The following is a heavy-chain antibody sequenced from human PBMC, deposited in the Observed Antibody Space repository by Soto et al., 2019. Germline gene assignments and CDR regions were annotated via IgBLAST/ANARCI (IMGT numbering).Heavy chain of an antibody. Sequence: ASVKVSCKASGGTFSSYTISWVRQAPGQGLEWMGRINPNSGGTNYAQKFQGWVTMTRDTSISTAYMELSRLRSDDTAVYYCARGIAAAAARGMDVWGQGTTVTVSS. D-gene: IGHD6-13*01. J-gene: IGHJ6*02. CDR3: ARGIAAAAARGMDV. CDR1: GGTFSSYT. V-gene: IGHV1-2*04. CDR2: INPNSGGT.